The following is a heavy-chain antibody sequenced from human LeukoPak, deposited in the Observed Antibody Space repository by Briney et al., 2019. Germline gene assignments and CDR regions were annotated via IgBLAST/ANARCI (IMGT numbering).Heavy chain of an antibody. CDR2: INSDGSST. D-gene: IGHD3-10*01. V-gene: IGHV3-74*01. Sequence: GGSLRLSCAASGFTFSSYWMHWVRQAPGKGQVWVSRINSDGSSTSYADSVKGRFTISRDNAKNTLYLQMNSLRAEDTAVYYCARDPYYYGPGWFDPWGQGTLVTVSS. J-gene: IGHJ5*02. CDR3: ARDPYYYGPGWFDP. CDR1: GFTFSSYW.